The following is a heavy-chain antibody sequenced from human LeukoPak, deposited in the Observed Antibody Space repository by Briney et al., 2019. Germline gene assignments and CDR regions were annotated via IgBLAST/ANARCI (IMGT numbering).Heavy chain of an antibody. CDR1: GFTFSTYA. CDR2: ISSDGDST. V-gene: IGHV3-64D*09. D-gene: IGHD3-10*01. CDR3: VRSSASSGPNCFDP. Sequence: GSLRLSCSASGFTFSTYAMHWVRQAPGKGLEYVSAISSDGDSTYNADSVKGRFTISRDNSKNTLYLQMSSLRTEDTAVYYCVRSSASSGPNCFDPWGQGTLVTV. J-gene: IGHJ5*02.